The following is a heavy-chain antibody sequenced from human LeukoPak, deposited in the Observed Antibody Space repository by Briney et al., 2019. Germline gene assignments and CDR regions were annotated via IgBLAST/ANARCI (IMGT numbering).Heavy chain of an antibody. CDR1: GGSISSGSYY. Sequence: SETLSLTCSVSGGSISSGSYYWSWIRQPAGEGLEWIGRIYTSGSTNYNPSPKSRVTISVDTSNNQFSLKLSSVTAADTAVYYCARLTSYWYFDLWGRGTLVTVSS. CDR3: ARLTSYWYFDL. D-gene: IGHD4/OR15-4a*01. J-gene: IGHJ2*01. V-gene: IGHV4-61*02. CDR2: IYTSGST.